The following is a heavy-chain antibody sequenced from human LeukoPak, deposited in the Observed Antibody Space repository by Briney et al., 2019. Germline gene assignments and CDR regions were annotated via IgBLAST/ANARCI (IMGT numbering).Heavy chain of an antibody. CDR3: ARVWYGSGSLYYYYYMDV. J-gene: IGHJ6*03. D-gene: IGHD3-10*01. V-gene: IGHV3-66*01. Sequence: SGGSLRLSCAASGFTFSSYAMNWVRQAPGKGVEWVSVIYSGGRTYYADSVKGRFTVSPDNSKNTLYLQMTSLRAEDTAVYYCARVWYGSGSLYYYYYMDVWGKGTTVTISS. CDR2: IYSGGRT. CDR1: GFTFSSYA.